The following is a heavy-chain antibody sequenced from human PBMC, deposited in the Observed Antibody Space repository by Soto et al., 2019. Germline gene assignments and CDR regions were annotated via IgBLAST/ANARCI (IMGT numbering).Heavy chain of an antibody. V-gene: IGHV3-48*02. D-gene: IGHD2-21*01. CDR3: ASDDSLVGAFDI. Sequence: EVQLVESGGGLVQPGGSLRLSCAASGFTFSSYSMNWVRQAPGKGLEWVSYISSSSSTIYYADSVKGRFTSSRDNAKNSLCLQMNILRDEDTAVYYCASDDSLVGAFDIWGQGTMVTVSS. CDR2: ISSSSSTI. CDR1: GFTFSSYS. J-gene: IGHJ3*02.